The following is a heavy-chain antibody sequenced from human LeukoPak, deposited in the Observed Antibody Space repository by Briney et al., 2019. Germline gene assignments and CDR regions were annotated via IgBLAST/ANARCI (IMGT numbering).Heavy chain of an antibody. J-gene: IGHJ2*01. Sequence: PGGSLRLSCAASGFSFSSYTMNWVRHTPGKGLEWVSGIGGSGDNTYYADSVKGRFSISRDNSKNTVYLQMNSLRAEDTAVYYCAKRRYYDSSGYLYWFFDLWGRGTLVTVSS. D-gene: IGHD3-22*01. V-gene: IGHV3-23*01. CDR2: IGGSGDNT. CDR3: AKRRYYDSSGYLYWFFDL. CDR1: GFSFSSYT.